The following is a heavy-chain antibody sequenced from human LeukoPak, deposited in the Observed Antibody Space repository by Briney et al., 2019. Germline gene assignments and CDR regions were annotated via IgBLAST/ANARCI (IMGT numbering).Heavy chain of an antibody. V-gene: IGHV3-33*01. CDR2: IWFDGRNK. CDR1: GFTFDSYG. Sequence: GRSLRLSCAASGFTFDSYGMHWVRQVPGKGLEWVAVIWFDGRNKDYADSVKGRFTISRDNSKNTLFLQTNSLRAEDTAVYYYARSSGYSSRSFDYWGQGALVTVS. CDR3: ARSSGYSSRSFDY. J-gene: IGHJ4*02. D-gene: IGHD3-22*01.